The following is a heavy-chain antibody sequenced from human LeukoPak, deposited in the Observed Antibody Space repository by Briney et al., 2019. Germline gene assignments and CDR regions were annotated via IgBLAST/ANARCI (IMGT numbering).Heavy chain of an antibody. V-gene: IGHV3-7*01. CDR1: GFTFSSYW. J-gene: IGHJ4*02. D-gene: IGHD6-13*01. CDR2: IKQDGSEK. CDR3: ARDKAAGTFDY. Sequence: PGGSLRLSCAASGFTFSSYWMSWVRQAPGKGLEWVANIKQDGSEKYNVDSVKGRFTISRDNAKNSLYLQMNSLRAEDTAVYYCARDKAAGTFDYWGQGTLVTVSS.